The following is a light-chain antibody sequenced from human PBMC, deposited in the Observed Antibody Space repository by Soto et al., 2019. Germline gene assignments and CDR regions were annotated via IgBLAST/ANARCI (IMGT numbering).Light chain of an antibody. J-gene: IGKJ1*01. CDR2: AAS. CDR1: ETVTGKY. V-gene: IGKV3-20*01. CDR3: QQYSSPPQT. Sequence: EIVMTQSPATLSVSTGERATISCRASETVTGKYLAWYQQKVGQAPRLLIFAASNMATGIPDRFSGSGSGTDFTLTISRLEPEDFAMYFCQQYSSPPQTFGQGTKVDIK.